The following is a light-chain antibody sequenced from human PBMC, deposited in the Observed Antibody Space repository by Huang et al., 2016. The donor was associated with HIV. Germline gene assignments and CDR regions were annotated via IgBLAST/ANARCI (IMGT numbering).Light chain of an antibody. Sequence: EVVLTQSPDTLSSSPGERVTVSCRASPSLSSSYIAWYQQRPGQAPRLLIYGASTRATDIPDRFSGSGSGTDFTLTISRLEPADFAMYYCQQYGTSPYTFGQGTNLEIK. V-gene: IGKV3-20*01. J-gene: IGKJ2*01. CDR2: GAS. CDR3: QQYGTSPYT. CDR1: PSLSSSY.